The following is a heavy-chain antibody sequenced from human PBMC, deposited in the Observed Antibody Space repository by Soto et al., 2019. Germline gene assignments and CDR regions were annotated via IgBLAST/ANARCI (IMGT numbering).Heavy chain of an antibody. CDR3: ARGVWSSPPQY. CDR2: IYASGSP. CDR1: DGSISVYY. J-gene: IGHJ4*02. Sequence: SGTLSLTCSISDGSISVYYWSWIRQTPGQGLEGIGYIYASGSPSHNPSLRSRVTISGDTSKNQVSLKLTSPTAADTAVYYCARGVWSSPPQYWGRGTLVTVSS. V-gene: IGHV4-59*01. D-gene: IGHD2-21*01.